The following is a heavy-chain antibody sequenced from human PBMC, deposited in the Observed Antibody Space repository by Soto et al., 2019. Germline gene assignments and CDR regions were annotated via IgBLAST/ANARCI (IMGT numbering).Heavy chain of an antibody. CDR3: AKDMKWGGMTPIHYFDS. V-gene: IGHV3-9*01. J-gene: IGHJ4*02. CDR2: ISANGDNV. D-gene: IGHD2-21*02. CDR1: GFTFSNAW. Sequence: GGSLRLSCAASGFTFSNAWMSWVRQAPGKGLEWVSGISANGDNVDYADSVKGRFTVSRDNAKNSLFLQMNSLRPEDTALYYCAKDMKWGGMTPIHYFDSWGQGTQGTVSS.